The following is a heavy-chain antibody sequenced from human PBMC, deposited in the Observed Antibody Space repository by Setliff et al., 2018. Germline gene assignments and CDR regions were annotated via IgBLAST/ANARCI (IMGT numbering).Heavy chain of an antibody. CDR3: ARDENCSGGTCHIYYHHGMDV. D-gene: IGHD2-15*01. J-gene: IGHJ6*02. Sequence: GASVKVSCKVSGDTLRSYALTWVRQAPGQGLEWMGGVIPMSTTPRYAQKFQGRITITADESTRTVYMELTSLRSEDTAVYYCARDENCSGGTCHIYYHHGMDVWGQGTTVTVSS. V-gene: IGHV1-69*13. CDR1: GDTLRSYA. CDR2: VIPMSTTP.